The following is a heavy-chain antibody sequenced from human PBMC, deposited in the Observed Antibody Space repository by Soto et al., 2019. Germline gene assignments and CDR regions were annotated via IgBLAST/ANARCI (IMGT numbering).Heavy chain of an antibody. CDR2: IKKDGSEK. CDR3: ARDDCSGTSCYSDYYSYGMDV. D-gene: IGHD2-2*02. V-gene: IGHV3-7*01. Sequence: EVQLVESGGGLVQPGGSLRLSCAASGFIFRNYWMNWVRQAPGKGLEWWANIKKDGSEKYYVDSAKGRFTISRDNAKNSLYLQMNSLRAEDTAVYFCARDDCSGTSCYSDYYSYGMDVWGQGTTVTVSS. J-gene: IGHJ6*02. CDR1: GFIFRNYW.